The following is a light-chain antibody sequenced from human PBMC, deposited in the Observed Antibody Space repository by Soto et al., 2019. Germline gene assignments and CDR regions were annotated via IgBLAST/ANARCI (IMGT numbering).Light chain of an antibody. CDR1: QSIRTN. Sequence: EIMMTQSPATVSVSPGERATLSCRASQSIRTNVAWYQQKPGQALRLLIYDASTRATGLSSRCSGSGSGTEFTLTIGSLQSEDVAIYYCQQYNHWPPLTCGGGTRLEI. CDR3: QQYNHWPPLT. J-gene: IGKJ4*01. CDR2: DAS. V-gene: IGKV3-15*01.